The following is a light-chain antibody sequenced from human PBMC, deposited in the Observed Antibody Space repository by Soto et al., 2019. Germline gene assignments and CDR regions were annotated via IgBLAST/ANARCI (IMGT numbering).Light chain of an antibody. V-gene: IGKV3-20*01. CDR2: GAS. J-gene: IGKJ4*01. CDR1: QTVRTNY. CDR3: QQYSDSPLT. Sequence: EIVLTQSPGTLSLSPGERATLSCSASQTVRTNYVAWFQHKPGQAPRLLIYGASSRATGIPDRFSGSGSGTDFTLTINRLEPEDFAVYFCQQYSDSPLTFGGGTKVEIK.